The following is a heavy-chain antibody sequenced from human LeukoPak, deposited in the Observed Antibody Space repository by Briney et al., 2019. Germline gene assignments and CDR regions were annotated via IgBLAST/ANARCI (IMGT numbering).Heavy chain of an antibody. Sequence: PSETLSLTCAVYGGSFSGYYWSWIRQPPGKGLEWIGEINHSGSTNYNPSLKSRVTISVDTSKNHFSLKLSSVTAADTAVYYCARIRRGRQQLVPFDYWGQGTLVTVSS. CDR2: INHSGST. J-gene: IGHJ4*02. CDR1: GGSFSGYY. CDR3: ARIRRGRQQLVPFDY. V-gene: IGHV4-34*01. D-gene: IGHD6-13*01.